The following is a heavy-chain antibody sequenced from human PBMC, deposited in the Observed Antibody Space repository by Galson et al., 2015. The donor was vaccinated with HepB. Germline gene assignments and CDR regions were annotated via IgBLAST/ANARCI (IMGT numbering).Heavy chain of an antibody. CDR1: GLTFNNYA. CDR2: ISYDGTNK. D-gene: IGHD2-21*01. J-gene: IGHJ4*02. CDR3: ARANSTDYFDY. V-gene: IGHV3-30-3*01. Sequence: SLRLSCAASGLTFNNYAIHWVRQAPGKGLEWLAFISYDGTNKYYADSVKGRFSISRDNSKNTLYLQMNSLRGEDTAVYYCARANSTDYFDYWGQGTLVTVSS.